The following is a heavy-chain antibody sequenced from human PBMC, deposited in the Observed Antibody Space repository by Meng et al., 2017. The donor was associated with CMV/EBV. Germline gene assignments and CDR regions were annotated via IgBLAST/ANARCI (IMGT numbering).Heavy chain of an antibody. CDR1: GGSFIWYF. J-gene: IGHJ5*02. Sequence: HVPLQQWGSGLLKPSETLSLTWADYGGSFIWYFVSWHRQPPGKVLQWIGEINHSGSTNYNPSLKSRVTISVATSKNQFSLKLSSVTAADTAVYYCARGGNWFDPWGQGTLVTVSS. V-gene: IGHV4-34*01. CDR3: ARGGNWFDP. CDR2: INHSGST.